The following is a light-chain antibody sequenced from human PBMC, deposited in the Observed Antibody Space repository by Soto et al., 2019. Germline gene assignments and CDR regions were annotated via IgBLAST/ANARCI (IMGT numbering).Light chain of an antibody. CDR2: GPS. V-gene: IGKV3-20*01. J-gene: IGKJ2*01. CDR1: QSVSSSY. Sequence: EIVLTQSPGTLSLSPGERATLSCRASQSVSSSYLAWYQQKPGQAPRLLIYGPSTRAPGIPDRFSGSGSGTDFTLTISRLEPEDFAVYYCQQYDSSLYTFGLGTKLEI. CDR3: QQYDSSLYT.